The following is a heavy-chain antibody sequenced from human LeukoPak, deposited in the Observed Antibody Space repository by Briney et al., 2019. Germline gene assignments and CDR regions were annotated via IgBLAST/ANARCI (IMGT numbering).Heavy chain of an antibody. J-gene: IGHJ5*02. CDR3: ARVTPLYYDFWSGYSNWFDP. Sequence: PGGSLRLSCAASGFTVSSNYMSWVRQAPGKGLEWVSVIYSGGSTYYADSVKGRFTISRDNSKNTLYLQMSSLRVEDTAVYYCARVTPLYYDFWSGYSNWFDPWGQGTLVTVSS. V-gene: IGHV3-53*01. CDR1: GFTVSSNY. D-gene: IGHD3-3*01. CDR2: IYSGGST.